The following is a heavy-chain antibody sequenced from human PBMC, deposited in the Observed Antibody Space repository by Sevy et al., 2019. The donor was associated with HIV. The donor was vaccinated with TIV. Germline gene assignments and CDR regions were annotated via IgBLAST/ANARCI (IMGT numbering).Heavy chain of an antibody. CDR1: GFTFSTYT. V-gene: IGHV3-48*02. J-gene: IGHJ5*02. CDR2: ISRDRRNI. CDR3: ARETYYYDSREENWFDP. D-gene: IGHD3-22*01. Sequence: GGSLRLSCVGSGFTFSTYTMHWVRQAPGKGLEWLSSISRDRRNIYYADSVMGRFTISRDNAKNSLYLQMNSLRDEDTAVYYCARETYYYDSREENWFDPWGQGTLVTVSS.